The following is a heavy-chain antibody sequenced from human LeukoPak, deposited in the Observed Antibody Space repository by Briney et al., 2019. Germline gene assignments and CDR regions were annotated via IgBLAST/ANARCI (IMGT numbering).Heavy chain of an antibody. Sequence: GGSLSLSCAASGFTFSSYAMIWVRPAPGKGLEWVLAISGSGGSTYYADSVKGRFTISRDNSKNTLYLQMNSLRAEDTAVYYCAKDRITMVRGAKFNWFDPWGQGTLVTVSS. V-gene: IGHV3-23*01. D-gene: IGHD3-10*01. J-gene: IGHJ5*02. CDR3: AKDRITMVRGAKFNWFDP. CDR2: ISGSGGST. CDR1: GFTFSSYA.